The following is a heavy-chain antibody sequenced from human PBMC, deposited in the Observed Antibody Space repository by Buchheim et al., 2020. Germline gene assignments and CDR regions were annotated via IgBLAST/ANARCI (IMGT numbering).Heavy chain of an antibody. CDR3: AKGQTNYGPRINWFDP. J-gene: IGHJ5*02. CDR1: GFTFSSYA. D-gene: IGHD1-7*01. Sequence: EVQLLESGGGLVQPGGSLRLSCAASGFTFSSYAMSWVRQAPGKGLEWVSAISGSGGSTYYADSVKGRFTIPRDNFKNTLYLQMNILRAEDTAVYYCAKGQTNYGPRINWFDPWGQGTL. CDR2: ISGSGGST. V-gene: IGHV3-23*01.